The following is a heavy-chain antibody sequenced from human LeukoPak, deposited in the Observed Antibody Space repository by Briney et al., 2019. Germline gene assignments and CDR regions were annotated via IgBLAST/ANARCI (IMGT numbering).Heavy chain of an antibody. CDR3: ARDGYYGDFIIGX. CDR1: GYTFTSYY. Sequence: GASVKVSCKASGYTFTSYYMHWVRQAPGQGLEWMGIINPSGGSTSYAQKFQGRVTMTRDMSTSTVYMELSSLRSEDTAVYYCARDGYYGDFIIGXWGQGTLVTVX. J-gene: IGHJ4*02. CDR2: INPSGGST. V-gene: IGHV1-46*01. D-gene: IGHD4-17*01.